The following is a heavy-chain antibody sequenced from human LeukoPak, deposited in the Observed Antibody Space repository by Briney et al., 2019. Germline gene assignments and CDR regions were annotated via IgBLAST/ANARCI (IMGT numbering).Heavy chain of an antibody. Sequence: SETLSLTCTVSGGSISSYYWSWIRQPAGKGLEWIGRIYTSGSTNYNPSLKSRVTMSVDMSKAQFSLKLSSVTAADPAVYYCARASQVGYCGGDCYSGWFDPWGQGTLVTVSS. CDR2: IYTSGST. D-gene: IGHD2-21*02. V-gene: IGHV4-4*07. J-gene: IGHJ5*02. CDR3: ARASQVGYCGGDCYSGWFDP. CDR1: GGSISSYY.